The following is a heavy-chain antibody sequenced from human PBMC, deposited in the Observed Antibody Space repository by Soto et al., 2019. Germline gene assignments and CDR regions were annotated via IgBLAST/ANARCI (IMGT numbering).Heavy chain of an antibody. D-gene: IGHD3-22*01. V-gene: IGHV4-59*01. CDR3: ARSGRSGYYYYYGMDV. Sequence: SETLSLTCTVSGDSISGYYWSWIRQPPGKGLEWIGYIYESGSINYKPYLKSRVTMSIDTSKNQFSLKLISVTAADTAVYYCARSGRSGYYYYYGMDVWGQGTTVTVSS. CDR1: GDSISGYY. J-gene: IGHJ6*02. CDR2: IYESGSI.